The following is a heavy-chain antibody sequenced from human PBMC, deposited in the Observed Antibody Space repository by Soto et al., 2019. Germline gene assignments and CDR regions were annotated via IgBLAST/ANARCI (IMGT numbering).Heavy chain of an antibody. Sequence: GGSLRLSCAASGFTFSSYSMNWVHQAPGKGLEWVSSISSSSSYIYYADSVKGRFTISRDNAKNSLYLQMNSLRAEDTAVYYCARDSGGSSWYFDYWGQGTLVTVSS. V-gene: IGHV3-21*01. D-gene: IGHD6-13*01. CDR1: GFTFSSYS. J-gene: IGHJ4*02. CDR2: ISSSSSYI. CDR3: ARDSGGSSWYFDY.